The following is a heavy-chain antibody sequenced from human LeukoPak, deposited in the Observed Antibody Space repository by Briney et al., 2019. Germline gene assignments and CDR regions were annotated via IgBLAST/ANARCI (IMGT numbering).Heavy chain of an antibody. CDR1: GFTFSNYA. J-gene: IGHJ3*02. CDR2: IGGSGTT. Sequence: GGSLRLSCAASGFTFSNYAMSWVRRTPGKGLEWVSSIGGSGTTYYADSVKGRLTISRVNSKNTLYLQMNSLRAEDTAVYYCAKGRIQNAFDIWGQGTMVTVSS. V-gene: IGHV3-23*01. CDR3: AKGRIQNAFDI.